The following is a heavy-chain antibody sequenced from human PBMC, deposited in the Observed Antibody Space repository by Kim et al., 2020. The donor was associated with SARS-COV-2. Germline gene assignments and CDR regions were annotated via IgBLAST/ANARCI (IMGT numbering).Heavy chain of an antibody. CDR2: IYYTGDT. V-gene: IGHV4-39*02. J-gene: IGHJ5*02. D-gene: IGHD6-6*01. CDR3: ARLEYSSSSRLFDP. CDR1: GGSASSSNYY. Sequence: SETLSLTCTVSGGSASSSNYYWGWIRQPPGKGLEWIGNIYYTGDTYYNPSLKSRVTISVDTSKNHFSLKLSSLTAADTAVYYCARLEYSSSSRLFDPWGQGTLVTVSS.